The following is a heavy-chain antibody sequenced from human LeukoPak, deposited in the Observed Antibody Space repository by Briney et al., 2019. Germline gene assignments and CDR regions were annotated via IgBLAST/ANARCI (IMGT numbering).Heavy chain of an antibody. CDR1: GGSFSGYY. CDR2: INHSGST. V-gene: IGHV4-34*01. Sequence: PSETLSLTCAVYGGSFSGYYWSSIRQPPGKGLEWIGEINHSGSTNYNPSLKSRVTISVDTSKNQFSLKLSSVTAADTAVYYCARRKYYDFWSGYPYYFDYWGQGTLVTVSS. J-gene: IGHJ4*02. D-gene: IGHD3-3*01. CDR3: ARRKYYDFWSGYPYYFDY.